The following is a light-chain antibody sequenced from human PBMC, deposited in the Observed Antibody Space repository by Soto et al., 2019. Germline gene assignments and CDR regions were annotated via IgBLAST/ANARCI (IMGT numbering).Light chain of an antibody. V-gene: IGKV1-39*01. Sequence: DIQMTQSPSSLSASVRDRVTITCRASQTIDSYLNWYQQKPGEAPKLLIYVASSLQSGVPSRFSGSGSGTDFNLAISSLQPEDFATYYCQQSYRLPYTFGQGTKLEIK. CDR3: QQSYRLPYT. J-gene: IGKJ2*01. CDR1: QTIDSY. CDR2: VAS.